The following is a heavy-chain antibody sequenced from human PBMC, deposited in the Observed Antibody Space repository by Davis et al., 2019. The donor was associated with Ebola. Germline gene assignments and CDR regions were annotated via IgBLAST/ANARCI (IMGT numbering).Heavy chain of an antibody. CDR3: ARYDSSGYYGGG. Sequence: ASVKVSCKASGGTFSSYAISWVRQATGQGLEWMGWMNPNSGNTGYAQKFQGRVTMTRNTSISTAYMELSSLRSEDTAVYYCARYDSSGYYGGGWGQGTLVTVSS. CDR1: GGTFSSYA. D-gene: IGHD3-22*01. CDR2: MNPNSGNT. V-gene: IGHV1-8*02. J-gene: IGHJ4*02.